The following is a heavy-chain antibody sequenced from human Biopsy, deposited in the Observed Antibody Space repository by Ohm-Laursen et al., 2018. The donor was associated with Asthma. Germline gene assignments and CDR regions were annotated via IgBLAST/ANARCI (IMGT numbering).Heavy chain of an antibody. D-gene: IGHD2-21*01. J-gene: IGHJ4*02. CDR3: VTHYGLRDWSPSDS. CDR2: IPQGGAT. V-gene: IGHV4-34*01. CDR1: RGSFRGYV. Sequence: GTLSLTCAYRGSFRGYVWTWIRQPPGKGLEWIGEIPQGGATTFNPSLKSRVTMSIDSSKNQLSLKLTSVTAADTAVYFCVTHYGLRDWSPSDSWGQGTLVTVSS.